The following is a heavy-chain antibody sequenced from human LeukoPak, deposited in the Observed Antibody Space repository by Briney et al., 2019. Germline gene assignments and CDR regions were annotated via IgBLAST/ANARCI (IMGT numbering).Heavy chain of an antibody. Sequence: GGSLRLSCAASGFIVSNYYMTWVRQAPGKGLECVSILYSGGSTYYADSVRGRFTISRDNSKNTLYLQMNSLRAEDTAVYYCAREFSSGYWGQGTLVTVSS. D-gene: IGHD1-26*01. CDR2: LYSGGST. J-gene: IGHJ4*02. CDR1: GFIVSNYY. V-gene: IGHV3-66*01. CDR3: AREFSSGY.